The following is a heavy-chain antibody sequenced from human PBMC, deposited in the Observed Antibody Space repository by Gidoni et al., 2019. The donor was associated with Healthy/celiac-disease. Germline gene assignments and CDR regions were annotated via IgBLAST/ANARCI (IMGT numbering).Heavy chain of an antibody. J-gene: IGHJ4*02. V-gene: IGHV4-34*01. CDR2: INHRGST. Sequence: QVQLQQWGAGLLKPAETLSLTCAVYGGSFSGSYWSWIRKPPGKGLAWIGEINHRGSTNYNPSLKSRVTISVDTSKNQFSLKLSSVTAADTAVYYCARRLNEYYYDSSGYLLWGQGTLVTVSS. D-gene: IGHD3-22*01. CDR1: GGSFSGSY. CDR3: ARRLNEYYYDSSGYLL.